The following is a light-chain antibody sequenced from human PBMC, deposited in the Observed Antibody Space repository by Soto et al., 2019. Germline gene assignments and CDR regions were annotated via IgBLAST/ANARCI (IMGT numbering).Light chain of an antibody. CDR2: GAS. Sequence: EIVLTQSPGTLSLSPGERATLSCRASQSGFSFYLAWFQQKPGQAPRLLIYGASTRATGITDRFSGSGSGTGFTLTIIRLEPEDFAVYYCHQYGSSPWTLGQGTKVEIK. V-gene: IGKV3-20*01. CDR3: HQYGSSPWT. CDR1: QSGFSFY. J-gene: IGKJ1*01.